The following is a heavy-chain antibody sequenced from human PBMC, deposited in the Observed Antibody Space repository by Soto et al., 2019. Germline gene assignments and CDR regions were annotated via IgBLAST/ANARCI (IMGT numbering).Heavy chain of an antibody. J-gene: IGHJ5*02. CDR2: IKQDGSEK. CDR1: GFTFSSYW. Sequence: GGSLRFSCAASGFTFSSYWMSWVRQAPGKGLEWVANIKQDGSEKYYVDSVKGRFTISRDNAKNSLYLQMNSLRAEDTAVYYCARAEAVAGNWFDPWGQGTLVTVSS. D-gene: IGHD6-19*01. V-gene: IGHV3-7*05. CDR3: ARAEAVAGNWFDP.